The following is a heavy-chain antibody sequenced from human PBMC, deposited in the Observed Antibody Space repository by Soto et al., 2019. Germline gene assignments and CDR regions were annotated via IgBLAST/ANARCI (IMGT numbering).Heavy chain of an antibody. Sequence: QLQLQESGPGLVKPSETLSLTCTVSGGSISSSGYYWGWIRQPPGKGLEWIGTIYYSGSTYYNPSLKSRVTISVDRAKNPASLKLSAVTAADTAVYECASPYGSGGSCAWFDPWGQGTLVTVSS. CDR3: ASPYGSGGSCAWFDP. CDR1: GGSISSSGYY. J-gene: IGHJ5*02. CDR2: IYYSGST. V-gene: IGHV4-39*01. D-gene: IGHD2-15*01.